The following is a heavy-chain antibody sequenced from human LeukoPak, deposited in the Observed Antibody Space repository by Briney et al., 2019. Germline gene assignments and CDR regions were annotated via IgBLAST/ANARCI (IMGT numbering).Heavy chain of an antibody. J-gene: IGHJ3*02. V-gene: IGHV3-23*01. CDR2: ISDSGGIT. Sequence: PGGSLRLSCVASGFSFSNLAMGWVRRAPGNGLEWVSVISDSGGITYYADSVKGRFTISRDNSRNTLYLQMNSLRAEDTAVYYCVRDPGDYYGSGSSDAFDIWGQGTMVTVSS. CDR3: VRDPGDYYGSGSSDAFDI. D-gene: IGHD3-10*01. CDR1: GFSFSNLA.